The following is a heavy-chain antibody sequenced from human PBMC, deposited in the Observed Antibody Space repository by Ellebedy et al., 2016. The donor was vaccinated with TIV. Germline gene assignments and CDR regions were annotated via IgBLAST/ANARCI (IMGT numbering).Heavy chain of an antibody. CDR2: ISVYNGHT. CDR3: ARAVAGVYFDY. Sequence: AASVKVSGKASGYTFTSYGISWVRQAPGQGLECMGWISVYNGHTNYAQKLQGRVTMTTDTSTSAAYMELRSLRSDDTAVYYCARAVAGVYFDYWGQGTLVTVSS. J-gene: IGHJ4*02. D-gene: IGHD6-19*01. V-gene: IGHV1-18*04. CDR1: GYTFTSYG.